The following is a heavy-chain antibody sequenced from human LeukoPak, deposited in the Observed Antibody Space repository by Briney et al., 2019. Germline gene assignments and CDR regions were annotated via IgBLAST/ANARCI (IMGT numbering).Heavy chain of an antibody. V-gene: IGHV4-4*07. D-gene: IGHD2-2*02. CDR2: IYTSGST. Sequence: SETLSLTCTVSGGFISSYYWSWIRQPAGKGLEWIGRIYTSGSTNYNPSLKSRVTMSVDTSKNQFSLKLSSVTAADTAVYYCAREVVVVPAAITAVRGNWFDPWGQGTLVTVSS. CDR1: GGFISSYY. CDR3: AREVVVVPAAITAVRGNWFDP. J-gene: IGHJ5*02.